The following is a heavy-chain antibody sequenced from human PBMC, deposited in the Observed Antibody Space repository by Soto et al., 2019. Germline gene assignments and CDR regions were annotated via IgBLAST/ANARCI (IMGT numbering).Heavy chain of an antibody. D-gene: IGHD2-21*01. CDR3: AGRARFGSVNPAGGEWFDP. CDR1: GYTFTSYA. J-gene: IGHJ5*02. V-gene: IGHV1-3*01. CDR2: INAGNGNT. Sequence: QVQLVQSGAEVKKPGASVKVSCKASGYTFTSYAMHWVRQAPGQRLEWMGWINAGNGNTKYSQKFQGRVTITRDTSASTAYMELSSLRSEDTAVYYCAGRARFGSVNPAGGEWFDPWGQGTLVTVSS.